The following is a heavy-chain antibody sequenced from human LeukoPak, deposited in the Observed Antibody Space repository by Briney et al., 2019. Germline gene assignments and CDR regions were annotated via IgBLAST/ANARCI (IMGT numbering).Heavy chain of an antibody. CDR2: ISSSSSYI. CDR1: GFTFSSYG. Sequence: GRSLRLSCAASGFTFSSYGMNWVRQAPGKGLEWVSSISSSSSYIYYADSVKGRFTISRDNAKNSLYLQMNSLRAEDTAVYYCASAVAGTGVFDYWGQGTLVTVSS. V-gene: IGHV3-21*01. J-gene: IGHJ4*02. D-gene: IGHD6-19*01. CDR3: ASAVAGTGVFDY.